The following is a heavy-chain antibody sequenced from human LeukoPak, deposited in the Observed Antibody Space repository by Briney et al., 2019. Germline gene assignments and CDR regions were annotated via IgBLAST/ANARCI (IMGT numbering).Heavy chain of an antibody. D-gene: IGHD3-10*01. J-gene: IGHJ4*02. CDR1: GYTFTGYY. Sequence: ASVKVSCKASGYTFTGYYMHWVRQAPGQGLEWMGWMNPNSGDTGYAQKFQGRVTMTDDTSTDTAYMELSSLRSEDTAVYYCATDPYGSGSYYSYWGQGTLVTVSS. CDR3: ATDPYGSGSYYSY. CDR2: MNPNSGDT. V-gene: IGHV1-8*02.